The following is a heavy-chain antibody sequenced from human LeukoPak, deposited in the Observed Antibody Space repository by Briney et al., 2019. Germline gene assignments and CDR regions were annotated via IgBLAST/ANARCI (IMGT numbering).Heavy chain of an antibody. J-gene: IGHJ6*03. V-gene: IGHV1-2*06. D-gene: IGHD2-15*01. CDR3: ARGGYCSGGSCGVIYYYMDV. CDR1: GYSFTVYY. Sequence: ASVKVSCKASGYSFTVYYMHWVRQAPGQGLEWMGRINPNSGGTNYAQKFQGRVTMTRDTSINTAYMELSRLTSDDTAVYYCARGGYCSGGSCGVIYYYMDVWGKGTTVTVSS. CDR2: INPNSGGT.